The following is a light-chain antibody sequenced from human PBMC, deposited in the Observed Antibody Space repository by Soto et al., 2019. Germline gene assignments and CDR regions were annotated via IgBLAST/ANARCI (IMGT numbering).Light chain of an antibody. CDR3: QSYDSSLSAVV. Sequence: QSVLTQPPSVSGAPGQRVAISCTGSSSNLGADYDVNWYQQRPGTAPKLLIYDNDNRPSGIPDRFSGSKSGTSASLAITGLQTEDEADYYCQSYDSSLSAVVFGGGTKVTVL. J-gene: IGLJ2*01. CDR2: DND. CDR1: SSNLGADYD. V-gene: IGLV1-40*01.